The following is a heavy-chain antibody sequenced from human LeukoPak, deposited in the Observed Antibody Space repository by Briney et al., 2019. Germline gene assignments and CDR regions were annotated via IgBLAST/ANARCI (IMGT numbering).Heavy chain of an antibody. CDR2: TYYSGST. CDR1: GGSISSYY. Sequence: SETLSLTCTVSGGSISSYYWSWIRQPPGKGLEWIGYTYYSGSTNDNPSLKSRVTISVDTSKNQFSLKLSSVTAADTAVYYCARRVAGTGYDAFDIWGQGTMVTVSS. D-gene: IGHD6-19*01. CDR3: ARRVAGTGYDAFDI. J-gene: IGHJ3*02. V-gene: IGHV4-59*08.